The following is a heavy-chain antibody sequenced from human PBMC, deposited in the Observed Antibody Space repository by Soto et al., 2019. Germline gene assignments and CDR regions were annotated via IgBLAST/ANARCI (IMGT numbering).Heavy chain of an antibody. Sequence: QVQLQESGPGLVKPSETLSLTCAVSGDSISSYYCMWIRQPPGKVLESIGYLYYGRSANYNPSLTRRVTLSVDTSTNQCSLTLSSMTAADTAVYYCALRSMAVVPEYWGQGTLVTVSS. CDR3: ALRSMAVVPEY. CDR2: LYYGRSA. CDR1: GDSISSYY. V-gene: IGHV4-59*01. D-gene: IGHD3-22*01. J-gene: IGHJ4*02.